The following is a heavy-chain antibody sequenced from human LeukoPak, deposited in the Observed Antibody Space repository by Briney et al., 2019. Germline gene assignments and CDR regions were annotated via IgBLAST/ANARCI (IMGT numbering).Heavy chain of an antibody. Sequence: PSETLSLTCDVYGGSFSGYYWSWIRQPPEKGLEWIGEINHSGSTNYNPSLKSRVTISVDTSKNQFSLKLSSVTAADTAVYYCASLQYYYDSSGPGYYYYMDVWGKGTTVTISS. CDR3: ASLQYYYDSSGPGYYYYMDV. J-gene: IGHJ6*03. CDR2: INHSGST. D-gene: IGHD3-22*01. V-gene: IGHV4-34*01. CDR1: GGSFSGYY.